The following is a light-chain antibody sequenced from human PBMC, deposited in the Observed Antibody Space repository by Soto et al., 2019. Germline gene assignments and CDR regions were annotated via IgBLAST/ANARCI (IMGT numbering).Light chain of an antibody. Sequence: QSVLTQPPSVSGAPGQRVTISCTGSSSNIGAGYDVHWYQQLPGTAPKLLIYGNSNRPSGVPDRFSGSKSGTSASLPITGLQAEDGADYYCQSYDSSLSGYVFGTGTKVTVL. V-gene: IGLV1-40*01. CDR1: SSNIGAGYD. CDR2: GNS. CDR3: QSYDSSLSGYV. J-gene: IGLJ1*01.